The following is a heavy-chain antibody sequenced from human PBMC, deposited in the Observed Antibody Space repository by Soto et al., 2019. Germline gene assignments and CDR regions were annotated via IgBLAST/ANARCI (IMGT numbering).Heavy chain of an antibody. CDR1: GYTFTSYY. D-gene: IGHD3-10*01. J-gene: IGHJ6*02. V-gene: IGHV1-46*01. CDR3: AREEPAGYGTQYGMDV. CDR2: INPSGGST. Sequence: ASVKVSCKASGYTFTSYYMHWVRQAPGQGLEWMGIINPSGGSTSYAQKFQGRVTMTRDTSTSTVYMELSSLRSEDTAVYYCAREEPAGYGTQYGMDVWGQGTTVTVSS.